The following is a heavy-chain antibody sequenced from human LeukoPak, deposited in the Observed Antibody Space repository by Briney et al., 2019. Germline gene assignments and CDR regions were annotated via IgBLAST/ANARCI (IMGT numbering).Heavy chain of an antibody. Sequence: GGSLRLSCAASGFTFSNYAMHWVRQAPGKGLEWVAVISYDGINKYYADSVKGRLTISRDNSKNTLYLQMNSLRAEDTAVYYCARDPYYDILTGYSLYGMDVWGKGTTVTVSS. CDR3: ARDPYYDILTGYSLYGMDV. J-gene: IGHJ6*04. CDR2: ISYDGINK. V-gene: IGHV3-30*04. CDR1: GFTFSNYA. D-gene: IGHD3-9*01.